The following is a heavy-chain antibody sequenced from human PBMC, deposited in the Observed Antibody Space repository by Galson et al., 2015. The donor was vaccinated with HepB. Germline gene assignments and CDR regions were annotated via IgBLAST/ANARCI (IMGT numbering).Heavy chain of an antibody. D-gene: IGHD1-1*01. Sequence: SLRLSCAASGFTFSYYSMNWVRQAPGKGLEWVSYISSSGSTMYYADSVQGRFTIPRDNAKNSLYLRMNSLRPEDTAVYFCARENDYYFNYWGQGTLVTVSS. V-gene: IGHV3-48*04. CDR2: ISSSGSTM. CDR3: ARENDYYFNY. J-gene: IGHJ4*02. CDR1: GFTFSYYS.